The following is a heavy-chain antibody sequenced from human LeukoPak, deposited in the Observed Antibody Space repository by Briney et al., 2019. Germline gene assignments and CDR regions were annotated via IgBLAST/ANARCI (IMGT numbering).Heavy chain of an antibody. CDR2: IYYSGST. CDR3: ARGDSGSYGY. D-gene: IGHD1-26*01. CDR1: GGSIISYY. J-gene: IGHJ4*02. Sequence: SETLSLTCTVSGGSIISYYWSWIRQPPGKGLEWIGYIYYSGSTNYNPSLKSRVTISVDTSKNQFSLKLSSVTAADTAVYYCARGDSGSYGYWGQGTLVTVSS. V-gene: IGHV4-59*12.